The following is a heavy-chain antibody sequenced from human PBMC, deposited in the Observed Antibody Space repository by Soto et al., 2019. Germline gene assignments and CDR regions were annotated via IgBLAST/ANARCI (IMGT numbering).Heavy chain of an antibody. V-gene: IGHV1-69*13. CDR2: IIPIFGTA. D-gene: IGHD2-2*03. CDR1: GGTFSSYA. CDR3: ARIFGYCSSTSCKEFDP. J-gene: IGHJ5*02. Sequence: ASVKVSCKASGGTFSSYAISWVRQAPGQGLEWMGGIIPIFGTANYAQKFLGRVTITADESTSTAYMELSSLRSEDTAVYYRARIFGYCSSTSCKEFDPWGQGTLVTVSS.